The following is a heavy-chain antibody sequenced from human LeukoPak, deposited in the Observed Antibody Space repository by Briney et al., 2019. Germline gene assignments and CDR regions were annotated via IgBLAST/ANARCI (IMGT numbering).Heavy chain of an antibody. D-gene: IGHD1-1*01. CDR3: ARGNWNDVVGYYFDY. CDR1: GYSISSGYY. J-gene: IGHJ4*02. CDR2: IYHSGST. Sequence: SETLSLTCTVSGYSISSGYYWGWIRQPPGKGLEWIGSIYHSGSTYYNPSLKSRVTISVDTSKNQFSLKLSSVTAADTAVYYCARGNWNDVVGYYFDYWGQGTLVTVSS. V-gene: IGHV4-38-2*02.